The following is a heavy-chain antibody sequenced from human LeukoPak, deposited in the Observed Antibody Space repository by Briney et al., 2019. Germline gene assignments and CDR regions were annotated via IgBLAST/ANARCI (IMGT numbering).Heavy chain of an antibody. CDR1: GFTFSSYA. D-gene: IGHD3-10*01. Sequence: QAGGSLRLSCAASGFTFSSYAMHWVRQAPGKGLEWVAFIRYDGSNKYYADSVKGRFTISRDNSKNTLYLQMNSLRAEDTAVYYCAKAGYRRVVRGVFDYWGQGTLVTVSS. CDR3: AKAGYRRVVRGVFDY. CDR2: IRYDGSNK. J-gene: IGHJ4*02. V-gene: IGHV3-30*02.